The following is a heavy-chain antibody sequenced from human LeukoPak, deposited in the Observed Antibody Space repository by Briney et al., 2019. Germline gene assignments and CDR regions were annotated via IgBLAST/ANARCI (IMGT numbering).Heavy chain of an antibody. CDR3: AKTDTAPCADAVVLWFGELLDYVGPDY. J-gene: IGHJ4*02. D-gene: IGHD3-10*01. V-gene: IGHV3-30*18. Sequence: GGSLRLSCAASGFTFSSYGMHWVRQAPGKGLEWVAVISYDGSNKYYAASVKRRFTISRDNYKKTLYMQMNRLSADDTAYYYCAKTDTAPCADAVVLWFGELLDYVGPDYWGQGTLGTVSS. CDR2: ISYDGSNK. CDR1: GFTFSSYG.